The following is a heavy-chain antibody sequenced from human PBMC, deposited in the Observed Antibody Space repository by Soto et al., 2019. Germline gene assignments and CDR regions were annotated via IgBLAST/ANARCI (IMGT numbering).Heavy chain of an antibody. CDR2: ISSSSSYI. Sequence: GGSLRLSCAASVFTFSSYSMNWVRQAPGKGLEWVSSISSSSSYIYYADSVKGRFTISRDNAKNSLYLQMNSLRAEDTAVYYCARLNWNHWFDIWGQGTMVTVSS. CDR1: VFTFSSYS. D-gene: IGHD1-1*01. J-gene: IGHJ3*02. CDR3: ARLNWNHWFDI. V-gene: IGHV3-21*01.